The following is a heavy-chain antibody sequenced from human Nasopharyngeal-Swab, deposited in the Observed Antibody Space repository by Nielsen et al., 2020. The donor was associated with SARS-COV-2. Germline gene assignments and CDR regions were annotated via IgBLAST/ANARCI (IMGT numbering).Heavy chain of an antibody. Sequence: VRQAPGKGLEGVAKIKEDGSEKFYVDSVEGRFTISRDNGKNSRYLQMNSLRGDDTAVYYCFTGHYMGVWGKGTTVTVSS. CDR2: IKEDGSEK. D-gene: IGHD2-8*02. J-gene: IGHJ6*03. CDR3: FTGHYMGV. V-gene: IGHV3-7*01.